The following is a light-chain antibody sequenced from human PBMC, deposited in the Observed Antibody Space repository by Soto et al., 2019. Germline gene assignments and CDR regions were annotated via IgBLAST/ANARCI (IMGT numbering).Light chain of an antibody. CDR2: LNRDGSH. J-gene: IGLJ2*01. Sequence: QLVLTQSPSASASLGASVKLTCTLSSGHSSYDIAWHQQQPEKGPRYLMKLNRDGSHSKGDGIPDRFSGSSSGAERYLTISSLQSEDEADYCRPTWGPGPVFGGGTPLPVL. CDR3: PTWGPGPV. V-gene: IGLV4-69*01. CDR1: SGHSSYD.